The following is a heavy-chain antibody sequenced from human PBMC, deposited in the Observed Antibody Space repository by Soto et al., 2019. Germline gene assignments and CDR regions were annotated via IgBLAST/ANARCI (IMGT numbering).Heavy chain of an antibody. Sequence: PSETLSLTCTVFGGSISSSTYYWGWVRQSPGKGLEWIGSIFYSGSTYFNPSFKSRVTISVDTSKNQFSLKLSSVTVADKAIYYCASLSYEQLWWGQGTLVTVSS. D-gene: IGHD5-18*01. CDR3: ASLSYEQLW. J-gene: IGHJ4*02. CDR2: IFYSGST. CDR1: GGSISSSTYY. V-gene: IGHV4-39*01.